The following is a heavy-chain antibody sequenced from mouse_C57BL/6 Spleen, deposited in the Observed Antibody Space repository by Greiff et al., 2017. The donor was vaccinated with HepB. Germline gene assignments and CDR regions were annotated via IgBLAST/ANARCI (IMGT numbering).Heavy chain of an antibody. CDR3: AREATTVVVPYFDY. CDR1: GYTFTSYG. D-gene: IGHD1-1*01. Sequence: VQLQQSGAELARPGASVKLSCKASGYTFTSYGISWVKQRTGQGLEWIGEIYPRSGNTYYNEKFKGKATLTADKSSSTAYMELRSLTSEDSAVYFCAREATTVVVPYFDYWGQGTTLTVSS. J-gene: IGHJ2*01. CDR2: IYPRSGNT. V-gene: IGHV1-81*01.